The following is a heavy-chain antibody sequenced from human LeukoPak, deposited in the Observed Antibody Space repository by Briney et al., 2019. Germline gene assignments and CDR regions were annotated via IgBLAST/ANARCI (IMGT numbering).Heavy chain of an antibody. Sequence: SETLSLTCTVSGGSNSSYYWSWIRQPPGKGLEWIGYIYYSGSTNYNPSLKSRVTISVDTSKNQFSLKLSSVTAADTAVYYCARSLTMIVVFDYWGQGTLVTVSS. CDR1: GGSNSSYY. J-gene: IGHJ4*02. D-gene: IGHD3-22*01. CDR3: ARSLTMIVVFDY. CDR2: IYYSGST. V-gene: IGHV4-59*01.